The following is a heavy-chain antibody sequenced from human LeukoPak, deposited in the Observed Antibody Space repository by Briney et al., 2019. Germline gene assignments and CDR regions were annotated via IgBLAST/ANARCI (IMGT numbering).Heavy chain of an antibody. V-gene: IGHV1-18*01. CDR2: ISAYNGNT. D-gene: IGHD3-3*02. CDR1: GYTFTSYG. J-gene: IGHJ4*02. Sequence: ASVKVSCKASGYTFTSYGISWVRQAPGQGLEWMGWISAYNGNTNYAQKLRGRVTMTTDTSTSTAYMELRSLRSDDTAVYYCARETNPIFGVVISRQHFDYWGQGTLVTVSS. CDR3: ARETNPIFGVVISRQHFDY.